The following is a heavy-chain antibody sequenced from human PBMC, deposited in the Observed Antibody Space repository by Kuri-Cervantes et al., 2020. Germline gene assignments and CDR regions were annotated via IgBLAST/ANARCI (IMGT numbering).Heavy chain of an antibody. D-gene: IGHD2-21*01. CDR2: INRSGRT. V-gene: IGHV4-34*01. CDR3: ARVGILGFAR. J-gene: IGHJ4*02. Sequence: SETLSLTCAVYGGSFSNYYWSWIRQPPGKGLEWIGEINRSGRTNYNPSLKSRVTISVDTSKNQFSLKLSSVTAADTAVYYCARVGILGFARWGQGTLVTVSS. CDR1: GGSFSNYY.